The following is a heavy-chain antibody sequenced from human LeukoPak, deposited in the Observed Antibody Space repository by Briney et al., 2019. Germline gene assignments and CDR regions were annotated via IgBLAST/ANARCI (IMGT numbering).Heavy chain of an antibody. CDR3: ARGGFGSRWASDI. CDR1: GYTFTKYA. J-gene: IGHJ3*02. V-gene: IGHV7-4-1*02. CDR2: INTNTGNP. Sequence: GASVKVSCKASGYTFTKYAINWVRQAPGQGLEWMGWINTNTGNPTYAQGFTGQFVLSLDTSVSTAYLQLISLKAEDSAVYYCARGGFGSRWASDIWGQGTLVTVSS. D-gene: IGHD3-22*01.